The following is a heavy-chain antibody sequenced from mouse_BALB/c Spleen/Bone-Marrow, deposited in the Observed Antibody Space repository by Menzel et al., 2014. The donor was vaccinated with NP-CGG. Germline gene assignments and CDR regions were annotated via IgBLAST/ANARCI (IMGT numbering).Heavy chain of an antibody. Sequence: EVKLEESGAELVKPGASVKLSCTASGFNIKDTYMHWVEQRPEQGLEWIGRIDPANGNTKYDPKFQGKATITADTSSNTAYLQLSSLTSEDTAVYYCAGLRPRFEFAYWGQGTLVTVSA. CDR2: IDPANGNT. CDR3: AGLRPRFEFAY. D-gene: IGHD2-4*01. CDR1: GFNIKDTY. V-gene: IGHV14-3*02. J-gene: IGHJ3*01.